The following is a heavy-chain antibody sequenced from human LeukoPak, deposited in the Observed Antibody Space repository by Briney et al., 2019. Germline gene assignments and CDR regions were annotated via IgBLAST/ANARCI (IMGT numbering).Heavy chain of an antibody. J-gene: IGHJ5*02. V-gene: IGHV4-34*01. Sequence: PSETLSLTCAVYGGSFSGYYWSWLRQPPGKGLEWIGEINHSGSTNYNPSLKSRVTISVDTSKNQFSLKLSSVTAADTAVYYCARGYGGYGALSWFDPWGQGTLVTVSS. CDR1: GGSFSGYY. CDR2: INHSGST. CDR3: ARGYGGYGALSWFDP. D-gene: IGHD6-25*01.